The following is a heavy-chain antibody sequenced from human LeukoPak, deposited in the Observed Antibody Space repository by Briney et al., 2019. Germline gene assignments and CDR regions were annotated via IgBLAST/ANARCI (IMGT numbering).Heavy chain of an antibody. CDR1: GFTFSSYG. D-gene: IGHD3-16*02. CDR3: AKVDDYVWGSYRYRAYFDY. Sequence: GGSLRLSCAASGFTFSSYGMSWVRQAPGKGLEWVSAISGSGGSTYYADSVKGRFTISRDNSKNTLYLQMNSLRAEDTAVYYCAKVDDYVWGSYRYRAYFDYWGQGTLVTVSS. V-gene: IGHV3-23*01. CDR2: ISGSGGST. J-gene: IGHJ4*02.